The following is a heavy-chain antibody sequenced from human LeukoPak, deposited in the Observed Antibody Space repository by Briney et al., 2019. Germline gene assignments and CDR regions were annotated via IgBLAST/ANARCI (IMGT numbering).Heavy chain of an antibody. Sequence: ASVTVSFTASGYTLTGYYMHWVRQAPGQGLEWMGWINPNSGGTNYAQKFQGRVTMTRDTSISTAYMELSRLRSDDTAVYYCARAVNGSSFFRVWGQGTLVTVSS. D-gene: IGHD6-13*01. CDR2: INPNSGGT. J-gene: IGHJ4*02. CDR3: ARAVNGSSFFRV. CDR1: GYTLTGYY. V-gene: IGHV1-2*02.